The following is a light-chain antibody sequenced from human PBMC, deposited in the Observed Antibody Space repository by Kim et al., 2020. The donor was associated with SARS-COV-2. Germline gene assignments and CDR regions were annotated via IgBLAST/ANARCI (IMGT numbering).Light chain of an antibody. Sequence: SLSPGQTASITCSGDKLGDKYACWYQQKPGQSPVVVIYQDSKRPSGIPERFSGSNSGNTATLTISGTQAMDEADYYCQAWDSSTVVFGGGTQLTVL. CDR1: KLGDKY. CDR3: QAWDSSTVV. CDR2: QDS. V-gene: IGLV3-1*01. J-gene: IGLJ2*01.